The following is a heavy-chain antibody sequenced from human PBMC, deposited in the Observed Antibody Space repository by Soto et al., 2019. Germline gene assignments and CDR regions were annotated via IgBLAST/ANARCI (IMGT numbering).Heavy chain of an antibody. V-gene: IGHV1-3*01. CDR2: IHAGNGNT. J-gene: IGHJ6*03. D-gene: IGHD2-15*01. CDR1: GYTFTSYA. Sequence: ASVKVSCKASGYTFTSYAMHWARQAPAQRLEWMGWIHAGNGNTKYSQKFQGRVTITRDISASTAYMEVSSLRSEDTAVYYCAMAVVTAATGFDYYCMDVWGKGTTLTVSS. CDR3: AMAVVTAATGFDYYCMDV.